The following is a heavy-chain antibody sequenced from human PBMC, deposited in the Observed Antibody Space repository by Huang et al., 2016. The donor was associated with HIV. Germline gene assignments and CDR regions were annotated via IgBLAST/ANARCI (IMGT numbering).Heavy chain of an antibody. V-gene: IGHV3-48*01. CDR1: GFDFSKYS. Sequence: EVQLVESGGALVQPGGSLKLSCVVSGFDFSKYSMNWVRQAPGKGREWVSYSRGTSSNIYYADSVKGRFTIARDNAKNSGFLQMRSLRAEDTALYYCARTEMEYYYGSSGYYPDYWGQGTQVTVSS. CDR2: SRGTSSNI. D-gene: IGHD3-22*01. CDR3: ARTEMEYYYGSSGYYPDY. J-gene: IGHJ4*02.